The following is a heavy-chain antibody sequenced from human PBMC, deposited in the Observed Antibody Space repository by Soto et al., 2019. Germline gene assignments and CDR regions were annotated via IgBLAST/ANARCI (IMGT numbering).Heavy chain of an antibody. V-gene: IGHV1-46*03. CDR1: GYTFTSYY. CDR3: ARGYSGYCSGGSCYFGY. CDR2: INPSGGST. Sequence: QVQLVQSGAEVKKPGASVKVSCKASGYTFTSYYMHWVRQAPGQGLEWMGIINPSGGSTSYEQKFQGRVTMTRDTSTSTFYMELSSLRSEDTAVYYCARGYSGYCSGGSCYFGYWGQGTLVTVSS. J-gene: IGHJ4*02. D-gene: IGHD2-15*01.